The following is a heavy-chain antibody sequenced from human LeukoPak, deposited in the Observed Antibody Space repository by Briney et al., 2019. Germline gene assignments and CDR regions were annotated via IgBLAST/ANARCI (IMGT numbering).Heavy chain of an antibody. CDR3: AREQALEYFDY. V-gene: IGHV4-59*01. CDR1: GGSITSYY. CDR2: IYNSGRT. J-gene: IGHJ4*02. Sequence: SETLSLTCTVSGGSITSYYWSWIRQPPGKGLEGIGYIYNSGRTNYNTSLRSRVTISIDTSKNQFSLRLSSATAADTAVYYCAREQALEYFDYWGQGALVTVSS.